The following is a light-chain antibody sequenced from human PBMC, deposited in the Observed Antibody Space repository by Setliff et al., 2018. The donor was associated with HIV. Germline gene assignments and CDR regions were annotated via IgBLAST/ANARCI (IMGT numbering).Light chain of an antibody. V-gene: IGLV2-23*01. Sequence: QSVLTQPASVSGSPGQSITISCTGTSSDIGRYSLVSWYQQYPGKAPKLMIYQATKRPSGVSNRFSGSKSGNTASLTISGLQAEDEADYYCCSNTGSNTYVFGSGTKVPS. CDR3: CSNTGSNTYV. J-gene: IGLJ1*01. CDR1: SSDIGRYSL. CDR2: QAT.